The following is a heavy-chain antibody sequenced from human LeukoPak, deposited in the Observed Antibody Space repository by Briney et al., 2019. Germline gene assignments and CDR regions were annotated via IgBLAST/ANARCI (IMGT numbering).Heavy chain of an antibody. V-gene: IGHV4-59*11. CDR2: ISDSGST. D-gene: IGHD1-26*01. CDR3: GRGGHYFDP. CDR1: GGSISGHY. J-gene: IGHJ5*02. Sequence: SETLSLTCVVSGGSISGHYWSWIRQPPEEGLEWIGYISDSGSTTYNPSLESRVTILVDTSKNQFSLKLRSVTAADTAVYFCGRGGHYFDPWGQGTLDIVSS.